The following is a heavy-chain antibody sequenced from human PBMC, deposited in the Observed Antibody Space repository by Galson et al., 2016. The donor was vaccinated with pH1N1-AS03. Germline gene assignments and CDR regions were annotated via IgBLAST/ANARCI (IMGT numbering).Heavy chain of an antibody. CDR3: AKAVAGSLNLYYYYGADV. V-gene: IGHV3-7*03. CDR2: IKQDGSDK. J-gene: IGHJ6*02. D-gene: IGHD6-19*01. CDR1: GFPFSGYW. Sequence: SLRLSCAASGFPFSGYWMTWVRQAAGKGLEWVASIKQDGSDKRYVDSVKGRFTISKDNAKNSLYLQMNSLRPEDTAVYYCAKAVAGSLNLYYYYGADVWGQGTTVTVSS.